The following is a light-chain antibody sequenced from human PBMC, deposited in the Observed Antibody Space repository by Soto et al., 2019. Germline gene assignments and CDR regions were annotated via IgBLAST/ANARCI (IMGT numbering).Light chain of an antibody. V-gene: IGKV3-15*01. CDR3: QQYSDWPPWT. Sequence: EMVMTQSPDTLSVSPGERASLSCRASQSVKTKLAWYQKKPGQPPRLLIYGASIRATRIPARFSGSGSGTEFTLTIRSLQSEDFAVYYCQQYSDWPPWTFGQGTKVEIK. CDR2: GAS. CDR1: QSVKTK. J-gene: IGKJ1*01.